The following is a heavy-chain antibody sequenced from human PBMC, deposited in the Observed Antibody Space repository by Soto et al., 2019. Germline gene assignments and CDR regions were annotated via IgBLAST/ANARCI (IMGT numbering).Heavy chain of an antibody. CDR1: GFTFINYW. D-gene: IGHD3-22*01. Sequence: PRGSLRLSCAPSGFTFINYWMSWVRQAARNGLEWVANIKQDGSEKYYVDSVKGRFTISRDNAKNSLYLQMNSLRAEDTAVYYCARFYYDSSGYLPSPYYYYYGMDVWGQGT. CDR3: ARFYYDSSGYLPSPYYYYYGMDV. J-gene: IGHJ6*02. V-gene: IGHV3-7*04. CDR2: IKQDGSEK.